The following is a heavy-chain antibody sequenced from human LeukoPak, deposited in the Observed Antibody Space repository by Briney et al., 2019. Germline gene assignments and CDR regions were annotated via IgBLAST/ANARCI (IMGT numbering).Heavy chain of an antibody. D-gene: IGHD3-22*01. CDR2: IIPIFGTA. CDR3: ARGGLYYYDSSGYYPN. J-gene: IGHJ4*02. CDR1: GGTFSSYA. Sequence: ASVKVSCKASGGTFSSYANSWVRQAPGQGLEWMGGIIPIFGTANYAQKFQGRVTITTDESTSTAYMELSSLRSEDTAVYYCARGGLYYYDSSGYYPNWGQGTLVTVSS. V-gene: IGHV1-69*05.